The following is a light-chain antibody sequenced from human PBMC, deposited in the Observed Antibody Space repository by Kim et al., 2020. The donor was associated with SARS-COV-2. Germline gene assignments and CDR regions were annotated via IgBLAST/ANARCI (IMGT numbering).Light chain of an antibody. CDR3: QQRSNSIT. CDR1: QSVDSY. CDR2: DAS. J-gene: IGKJ5*01. V-gene: IGKV3-11*01. Sequence: SLYPGERATRSCRASQSVDSYLAWYKQKPGQAPRLLIYDASNRATCIPGRFSGSGSGTDFTLTISSLEPEDFAVYYCQQRSNSITFGQGTRLEIQ.